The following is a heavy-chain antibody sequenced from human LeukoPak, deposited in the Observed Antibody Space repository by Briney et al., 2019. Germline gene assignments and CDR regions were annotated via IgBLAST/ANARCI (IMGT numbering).Heavy chain of an antibody. J-gene: IGHJ6*02. CDR2: IGSDYKT. CDR3: AKYLHYYVAMDV. D-gene: IGHD3-10*02. V-gene: IGHV3-23*01. CDR1: GFTIGGFA. Sequence: GGSLRLSCAASGFTIGGFAMTWVRQAPGKGLEWVSSIGSDYKTHYSESVKGRFAISRDNSQSTVFLQINSLRAEDTALYYCAKYLHYYVAMDVWGQGTAVTVSS.